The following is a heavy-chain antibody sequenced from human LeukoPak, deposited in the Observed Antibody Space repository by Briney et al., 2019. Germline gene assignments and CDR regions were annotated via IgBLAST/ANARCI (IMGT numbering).Heavy chain of an antibody. CDR1: GFTFSDYY. CDR2: ISSSGSTI. CDR3: ARVVYPYGYTAYYYYYMDV. J-gene: IGHJ6*03. V-gene: IGHV3-11*04. Sequence: GGSLRLSCAASGFTFSDYYMIWIRQAPGKGLQWVSSISSSGSTIHYADSVKGRFTISRDNAKNSLYLQMNSLRAEDTAVYYCARVVYPYGYTAYYYYYMDVWGKGTTVTVSS. D-gene: IGHD5-18*01.